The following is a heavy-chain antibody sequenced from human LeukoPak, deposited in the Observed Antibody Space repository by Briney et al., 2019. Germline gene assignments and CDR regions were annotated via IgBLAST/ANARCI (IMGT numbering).Heavy chain of an antibody. CDR2: ISYEGSNK. CDR3: AKLGFDSSGSHTLFDY. V-gene: IGHV3-30-3*02. CDR1: GFTFSTYA. Sequence: GGSLSLSCAASGFTFSTYAMHWVRQAPGKGLEWVAVISYEGSNKRHADSVKGRFTISRDNSKNTLYLQMSSLRAEDTAVYYCAKLGFDSSGSHTLFDYWGQGTQVTVSS. D-gene: IGHD3-22*01. J-gene: IGHJ4*02.